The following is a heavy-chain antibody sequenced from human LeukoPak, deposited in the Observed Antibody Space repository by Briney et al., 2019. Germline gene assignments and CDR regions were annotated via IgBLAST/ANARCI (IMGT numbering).Heavy chain of an antibody. CDR2: IYPGDSDT. Sequence: GESLKISCKGSGYSFPSYGTGWVRQMPGKGLEWMGIIYPGDSDTRYSPSFQGQVTISADKSISTAYLQWSSLRASDTAMYYCAKTLEARDHNTFDPWGQGTLVTVSS. CDR1: GYSFPSYG. V-gene: IGHV5-51*01. CDR3: AKTLEARDHNTFDP. J-gene: IGHJ5*02. D-gene: IGHD5-24*01.